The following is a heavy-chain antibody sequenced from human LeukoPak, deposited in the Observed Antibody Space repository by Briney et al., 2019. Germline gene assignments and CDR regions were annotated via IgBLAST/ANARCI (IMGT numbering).Heavy chain of an antibody. D-gene: IGHD3-10*01. CDR1: GYSFTSYW. V-gene: IGHV5-51*01. CDR3: ARGRVYYGSGSYAQFDASDI. J-gene: IGHJ3*02. Sequence: GESLKISCKGSGYSFTSYWIGWVRQMPGKGLEWMGIIYPGDSDTRYSPSFQGQVTISADKSISTAYLQWSSLKASDTAMYYCARGRVYYGSGSYAQFDASDIWGQGTMVTVSS. CDR2: IYPGDSDT.